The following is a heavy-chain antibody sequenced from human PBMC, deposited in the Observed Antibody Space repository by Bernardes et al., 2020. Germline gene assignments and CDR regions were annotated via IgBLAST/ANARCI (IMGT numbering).Heavy chain of an antibody. CDR3: ATEDGEWLES. CDR2: IWHDGSRE. J-gene: IGHJ5*01. CDR1: GFTFRDYT. D-gene: IGHD4-17*01. V-gene: IGHV3-33*01. Sequence: GGSLRLSCAASGFTFRDYTMHRVRQAPGKGLERVAVIWHDGSREYYVDSVEGRFAISRDNSNNTLYLQMNNLRVEDTALYRCATEDGEWLESWGQGTLVTVSS.